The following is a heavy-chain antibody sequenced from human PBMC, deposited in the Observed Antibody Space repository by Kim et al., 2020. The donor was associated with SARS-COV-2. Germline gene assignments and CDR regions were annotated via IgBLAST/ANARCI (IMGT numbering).Heavy chain of an antibody. V-gene: IGHV3-33*05. J-gene: IGHJ5*02. Sequence: GGSLRLSCAASGFTFSSYGMHWVRQAPGKGLEWVAVISYDGSNKYYADSVKGRFTISRDNSKNTLYLQMNSLRAEDTAVYYCAREGGSSSFPPFDPWGQGTLVTVSS. CDR1: GFTFSSYG. D-gene: IGHD6-13*01. CDR2: ISYDGSNK. CDR3: AREGGSSSFPPFDP.